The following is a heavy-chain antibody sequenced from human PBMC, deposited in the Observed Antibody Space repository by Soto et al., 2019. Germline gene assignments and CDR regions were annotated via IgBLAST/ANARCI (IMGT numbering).Heavy chain of an antibody. CDR2: IHHSGST. J-gene: IGHJ4*02. D-gene: IGHD1-1*01. Sequence: QVRLQESGPGLVKPSGTLSLTCAVSGGSVTSNNWWSWVRQPPGEGLDYIGEIHHSGSTNYNPSLKSRVTISVDKSKSQFSLRLSSVTAADTAVYYCARNAERGYYFDYWGQGTLVTVSS. V-gene: IGHV4-4*02. CDR1: GGSVTSNNW. CDR3: ARNAERGYYFDY.